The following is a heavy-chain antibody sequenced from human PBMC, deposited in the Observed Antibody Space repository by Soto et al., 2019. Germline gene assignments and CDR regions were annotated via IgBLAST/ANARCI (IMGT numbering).Heavy chain of an antibody. V-gene: IGHV1-2*02. CDR2: INPNSGGT. D-gene: IGHD3-10*01. CDR1: GYTFTGYY. Sequence: QVQLVQSGVEVKKPGASVKVSCKASGYTFTGYYMHWVRQAPGQGLERMGWINPNSGGTNYAQKLQGRGTLNRDTSIRTAYMQLSRLRSDDTAVYYCARDYVGSTIVRGVIMGPGYWGQGTLVTVSS. CDR3: ARDYVGSTIVRGVIMGPGY. J-gene: IGHJ4*02.